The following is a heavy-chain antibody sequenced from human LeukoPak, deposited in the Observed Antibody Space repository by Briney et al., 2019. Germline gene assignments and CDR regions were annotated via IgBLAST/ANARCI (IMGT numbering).Heavy chain of an antibody. Sequence: GGSLRLSCAASGFTFSSYAMSWVRQAPGKGLEWVSAISGSGGSTYYAGSVKGRFTISRDNSKNTLYLQMNSLRAEDTAVYYCAKDLYGHIVVVTAMRPLDYWGQGTLVTVSS. D-gene: IGHD2-21*02. CDR1: GFTFSSYA. V-gene: IGHV3-23*01. CDR2: ISGSGGST. J-gene: IGHJ4*02. CDR3: AKDLYGHIVVVTAMRPLDY.